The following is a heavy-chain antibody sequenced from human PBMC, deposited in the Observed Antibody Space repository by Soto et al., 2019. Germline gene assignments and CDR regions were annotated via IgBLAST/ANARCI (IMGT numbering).Heavy chain of an antibody. V-gene: IGHV3-30*18. CDR2: ISYDGSNK. CDR1: GFTFSSYG. CDR3: AKEVDSSGYCDY. D-gene: IGHD3-22*01. Sequence: GGSLRLSCAASGFTFSSYGMHWVRQAPGKGLEWVAVISYDGSNKYYADSVKGRFTISRDNSKNTLYLQMNSLRAEDTAVYYCAKEVDSSGYCDYWGQGTLVTVSS. J-gene: IGHJ4*02.